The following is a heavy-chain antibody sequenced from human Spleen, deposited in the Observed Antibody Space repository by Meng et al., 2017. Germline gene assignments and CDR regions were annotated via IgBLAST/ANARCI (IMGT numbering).Heavy chain of an antibody. J-gene: IGHJ5*02. CDR2: ISPFNANT. CDR1: GYTFPRYG. V-gene: IGHV1-18*01. D-gene: IGHD3-16*01. Sequence: VQRVQCGAEVREPGASGKVTCKASGYTFPRYGISWVRQAPGQGLEWMGWISPFNANTHSAQKLQGRVTMTTDTSTNTAYMELRSLRSGATAVYYCARALGRFDPWGQGTLVTVSS. CDR3: ARALGRFDP.